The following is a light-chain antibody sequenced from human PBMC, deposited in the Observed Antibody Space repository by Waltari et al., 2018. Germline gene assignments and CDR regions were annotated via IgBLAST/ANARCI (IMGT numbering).Light chain of an antibody. CDR3: QQNSNWPLT. CDR2: GAS. J-gene: IGKJ4*01. CDR1: QSVSSS. Sequence: EIVMTQSPATQSLSPGERATLSCRASQSVSSSLAWYQQKPGQAPRLLIYGASSRATGIPDRFSGSGSGTEFTLTISSLEPEDVAVYYCQQNSNWPLTFGGGTKVEIK. V-gene: IGKV3D-15*01.